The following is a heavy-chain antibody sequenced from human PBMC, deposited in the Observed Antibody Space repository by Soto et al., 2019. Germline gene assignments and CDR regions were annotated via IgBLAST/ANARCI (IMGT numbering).Heavy chain of an antibody. CDR1: GGTFSSYA. D-gene: IGHD2-15*01. CDR3: ARATPAGPSHYYYYYGMDV. J-gene: IGHJ6*02. CDR2: IIPIFGTA. Sequence: SVKVSCKASGGTFSSYAISWVRQAPGQGLEWMGGIIPIFGTANYAQKFQGRVTITADKSTSTAYMELSSLRSEDTAVYYCARATPAGPSHYYYYYGMDVWGQGTTVTVS. V-gene: IGHV1-69*06.